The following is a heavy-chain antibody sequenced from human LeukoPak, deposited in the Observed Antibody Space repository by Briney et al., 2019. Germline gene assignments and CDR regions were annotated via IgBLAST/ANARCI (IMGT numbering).Heavy chain of an antibody. D-gene: IGHD3-22*01. CDR1: GGSFSGYY. Sequence: SETLSLTCAVYGGSFSGYYWSWIRQPPGKGLEWIGSIYYSGSTYYNPSLKSRVTISVDTSKNQFSLKLSSVTAADTAVYYCARQGVKYYDSSGYYWGQGTLVTVSS. V-gene: IGHV4-34*01. CDR3: ARQGVKYYDSSGYY. CDR2: IYYSGST. J-gene: IGHJ1*01.